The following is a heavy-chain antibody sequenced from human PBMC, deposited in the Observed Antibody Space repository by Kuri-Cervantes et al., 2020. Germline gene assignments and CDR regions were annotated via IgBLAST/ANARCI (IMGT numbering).Heavy chain of an antibody. Sequence: ESLKISCTVSGGSISTYYWTWIRQPPGQGLEWIGYIYYTGSTTYNPSLKSRVTISVDTSKNQFSLKLSSVTAADTAVYYCARLIPNYDFWSGYYWGAYYFDYWGQGTLVTVSS. CDR3: ARLIPNYDFWSGYYWGAYYFDY. J-gene: IGHJ4*02. V-gene: IGHV4-59*08. CDR1: GGSISTYY. D-gene: IGHD3-3*01. CDR2: IYYTGST.